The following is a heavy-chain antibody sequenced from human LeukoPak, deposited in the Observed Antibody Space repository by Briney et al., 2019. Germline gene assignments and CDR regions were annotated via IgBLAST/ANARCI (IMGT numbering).Heavy chain of an antibody. J-gene: IGHJ4*02. Sequence: GGSLRLSCATSGFTFSNYAMAWVRQAPGKGLEWVSSISTDGGSTYSADSVKGRFTTSRDNSKNTLFLQMNSLRAEDTAAYHCARQIAYCSDGNCYFDYWGQGTLVTVSS. D-gene: IGHD2-15*01. CDR2: ISTDGGST. CDR3: ARQIAYCSDGNCYFDY. CDR1: GFTFSNYA. V-gene: IGHV3-23*01.